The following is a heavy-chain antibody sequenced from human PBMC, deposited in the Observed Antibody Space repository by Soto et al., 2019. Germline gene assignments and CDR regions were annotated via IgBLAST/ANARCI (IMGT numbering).Heavy chain of an antibody. Sequence: GGSLRLSCAASGLTFSSYGMHWVRQAPGKGLEWVAVISYDGSNKYYADSVKGRFTISRDNSKNTLYLQMNSLRAEDTAVYYCAKGLARREYYDSSGQKPSYGMDVWGQGTTVTVSS. CDR2: ISYDGSNK. CDR1: GLTFSSYG. J-gene: IGHJ6*02. V-gene: IGHV3-30*18. CDR3: AKGLARREYYDSSGQKPSYGMDV. D-gene: IGHD3-22*01.